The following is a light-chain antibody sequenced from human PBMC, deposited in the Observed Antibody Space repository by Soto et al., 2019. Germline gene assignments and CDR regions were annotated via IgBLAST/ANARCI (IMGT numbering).Light chain of an antibody. V-gene: IGKV1-9*01. CDR1: QGISSY. CDR3: QQLNSYPLT. CDR2: AAS. J-gene: IGKJ4*01. Sequence: DIQLTQSPSFLSASAGDRVTITCRASQGISSYLAWSQQKPGKAPKLLIYAASTLQSGVPSRFSGSGSGTEFTLTTSSLQPEDFATYYCQQLNSYPLTFGGGTQVESK.